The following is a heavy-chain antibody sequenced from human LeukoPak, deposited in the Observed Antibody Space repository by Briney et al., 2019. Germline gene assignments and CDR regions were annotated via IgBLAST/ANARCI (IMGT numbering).Heavy chain of an antibody. CDR2: FYYGKDP. Sequence: SETLSLTCSVSIDSITTSSYYWSWLRQPPGKGLGWIASFYYGKDPYYNPSLKSRVTISVDTSKNQFSLKLSSVTAADTAVYYCARGEVGFDYWGQGTLVTVSS. CDR3: ARGEVGFDY. V-gene: IGHV4-39*07. CDR1: IDSITTSSYY. J-gene: IGHJ4*02. D-gene: IGHD1-26*01.